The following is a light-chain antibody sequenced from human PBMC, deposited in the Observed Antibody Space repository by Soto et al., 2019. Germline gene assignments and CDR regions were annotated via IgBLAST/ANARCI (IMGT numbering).Light chain of an antibody. CDR1: ESVDFH. CDR2: DAS. V-gene: IGKV3-11*01. J-gene: IGKJ5*01. Sequence: VLTQSPATLSLSPLKRGRLXCRASESVDFHLAWYQQKPGQAPRLLIYDASVRATGTPARFSGSGSGTDFTLTISSLEPEDFALYYCQQRSTWPTFGQGTRLEIK. CDR3: QQRSTWPT.